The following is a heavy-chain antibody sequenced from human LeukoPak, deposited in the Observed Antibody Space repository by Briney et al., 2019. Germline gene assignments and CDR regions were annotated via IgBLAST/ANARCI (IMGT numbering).Heavy chain of an antibody. CDR2: INHSGST. V-gene: IGHV4-34*01. CDR3: ARGTQQQFEYYFDY. J-gene: IGHJ4*02. Sequence: PSETLSLTCAVYGGSFSGYYWSWIRQPPGKGLEWIEEINHSGSTNYNPSLKCRVTISVDTSKNQFSLKLSSVTAADTAVYYCARGTQQQFEYYFDYWGQGTLVTVSS. D-gene: IGHD6-13*01. CDR1: GGSFSGYY.